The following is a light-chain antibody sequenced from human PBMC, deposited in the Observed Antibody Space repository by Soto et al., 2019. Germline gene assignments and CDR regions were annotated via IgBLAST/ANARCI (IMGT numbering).Light chain of an antibody. CDR1: SSNIRNNY. Sequence: QSVLTQPPSVAAAPGQKGTISCSGRSSNIRNNYVSWYQQLPGTAPKLLIDDNNKQPSGIPDRFYGSKSGTSATLGITGLLTGDEADDYCGPWDRSLSAHCVFGGGTKLPVL. V-gene: IGLV1-51*01. J-gene: IGLJ3*02. CDR2: DNN. CDR3: GPWDRSLSAHCV.